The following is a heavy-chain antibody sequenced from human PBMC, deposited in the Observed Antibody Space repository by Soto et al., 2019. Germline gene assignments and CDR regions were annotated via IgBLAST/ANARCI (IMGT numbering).Heavy chain of an antibody. CDR2: VAYSGNT. V-gene: IGHV4-61*08. CDR3: AREIPGAGNSFGSGGMDV. J-gene: IGHJ6*02. D-gene: IGHD1-26*01. CDR1: GGSVRNDGYY. Sequence: QVQLRESGPGLVKPSETLSLTCSVSGGSVRNDGYYWSWIRQPPGKGLEWIGFVAYSGNTKYNPSLKSRLNISVATSKSQISLRLSSVSAADTAVYFCAREIPGAGNSFGSGGMDVWGQGTTVTVSS.